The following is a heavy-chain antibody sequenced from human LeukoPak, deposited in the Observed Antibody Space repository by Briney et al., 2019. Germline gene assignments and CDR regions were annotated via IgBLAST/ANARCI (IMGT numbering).Heavy chain of an antibody. V-gene: IGHV1-69*13. CDR2: IIPIFGTA. CDR1: GGTFSSYA. CDR3: ARDSQRIVGAYYFDY. D-gene: IGHD1-26*01. J-gene: IGHJ4*02. Sequence: ASVTVSCKASGGTFSSYAISWVRQAPGQGLEWMGGIIPIFGTANYAQKSQGRVTITADESTSTAYMELSSLRSEDTAVYYCARDSQRIVGAYYFDYWGQGTLVTVSS.